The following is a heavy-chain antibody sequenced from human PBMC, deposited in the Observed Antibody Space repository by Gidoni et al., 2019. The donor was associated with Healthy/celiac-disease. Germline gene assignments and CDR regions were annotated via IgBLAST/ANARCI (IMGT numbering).Heavy chain of an antibody. Sequence: QVQLQQWGAGLLKPSETLSLTCAVYGGSFSGYYWSWIRQPPGKGLEWIGEINHSGSTNYNPSLKSRVTISVDTSKNQFSLKLSSVTAADTAVYYCARGRLLLRYFDWRLAAAYYFDYWGQGTLVTVSS. CDR3: ARGRLLLRYFDWRLAAAYYFDY. CDR2: INHSGST. V-gene: IGHV4-34*01. CDR1: GGSFSGYY. J-gene: IGHJ4*02. D-gene: IGHD3-9*01.